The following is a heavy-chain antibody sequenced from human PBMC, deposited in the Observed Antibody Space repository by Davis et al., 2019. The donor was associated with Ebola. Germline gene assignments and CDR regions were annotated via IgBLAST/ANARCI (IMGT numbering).Heavy chain of an antibody. J-gene: IGHJ5*02. CDR3: ARDLRYYGSGSYYFDWFDP. V-gene: IGHV4-59*12. CDR2: IYYSGST. Sequence: SETLSLTCTVSGGSISSYYWSWIRQPPGKGLEWIGYIYYSGSTNYNPSLKSRVTISVDTSKNQFSLKLSSVTAADTAVYYCARDLRYYGSGSYYFDWFDPWGQGTLVTVSS. CDR1: GGSISSYY. D-gene: IGHD3-10*01.